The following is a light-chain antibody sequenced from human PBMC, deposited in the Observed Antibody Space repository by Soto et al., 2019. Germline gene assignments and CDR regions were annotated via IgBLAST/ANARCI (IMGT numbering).Light chain of an antibody. CDR1: QSVSSGY. V-gene: IGKV3-20*01. Sequence: EIVLTPTPGTLSLSPGRRATLSWRSSQSVSSGYLAWYQQKAGQAPRLLIYGTSNRAPGIPDRFKGSGSGTDFTLTITRLEPEDSAFYYCHHYGRSLWTFGQGTKVDIK. J-gene: IGKJ1*01. CDR3: HHYGRSLWT. CDR2: GTS.